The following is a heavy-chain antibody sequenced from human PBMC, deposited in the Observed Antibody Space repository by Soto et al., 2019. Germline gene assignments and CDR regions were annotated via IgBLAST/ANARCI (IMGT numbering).Heavy chain of an antibody. CDR2: IHAGNGDT. CDR3: ARVPRYTSDIVEVPAVMFEDWFVP. V-gene: IGHV1-3*01. J-gene: IGHJ5*02. D-gene: IGHD2-2*01. Sequence: QVQLVQSGAEVKKPGASVKVSCKASGYTFSTYAVQWVRQAPGQSLEWIGWIHAGNGDTKYSQKVHDRVTITRDTSASTTYMELSSLRSEDTAVYYCARVPRYTSDIVEVPAVMFEDWFVPWGQGTLVTVSS. CDR1: GYTFSTYA.